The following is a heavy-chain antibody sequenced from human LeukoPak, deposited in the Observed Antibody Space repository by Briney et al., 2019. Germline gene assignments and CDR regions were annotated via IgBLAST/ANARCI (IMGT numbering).Heavy chain of an antibody. J-gene: IGHJ4*02. V-gene: IGHV3-33*01. CDR2: IWYDGSNK. Sequence: GRSLSLSCAASGFTFSSYGMHWVRQAPGKGLEWVAVIWYDGSNKYYADSVKGRFTISRDNSKNTLYLQMNSLRAEDTAVYYCARGLGIAAAGVDYWGQGTLVTVSS. D-gene: IGHD6-13*01. CDR1: GFTFSSYG. CDR3: ARGLGIAAAGVDY.